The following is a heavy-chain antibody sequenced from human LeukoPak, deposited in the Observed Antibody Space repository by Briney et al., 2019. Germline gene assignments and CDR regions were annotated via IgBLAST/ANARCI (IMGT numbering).Heavy chain of an antibody. D-gene: IGHD6-19*01. V-gene: IGHV3-21*01. Sequence: GGFLRLSCAASGFTFSSYSMNWVRQAPGKGLEWVSSISSSSSYIYYADSVKGRFTISRDNAKNSLYLQMNSLRAEDTAVYYCARDPPARAVAGPGTLGYWGQGTLVTVSS. CDR1: GFTFSSYS. CDR3: ARDPPARAVAGPGTLGY. CDR2: ISSSSSYI. J-gene: IGHJ4*02.